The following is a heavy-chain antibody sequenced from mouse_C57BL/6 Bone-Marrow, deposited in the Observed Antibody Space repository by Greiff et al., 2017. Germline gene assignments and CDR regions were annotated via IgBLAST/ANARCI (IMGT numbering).Heavy chain of an antibody. J-gene: IGHJ4*01. Sequence: QVQLQQPGAELVKPGASVKVSCKASGYTFTSYWMHWVKQRPGQGLEWIGRIHPSDSGTNYNQKFKGKATLTVDKSSSTAYMPLSSLTSEDSAVYYWEIEGGLRHYYAMDYWGQGTSVTVSS. CDR1: GYTFTSYW. V-gene: IGHV1-74*01. CDR3: EIEGGLRHYYAMDY. CDR2: IHPSDSGT. D-gene: IGHD2-4*01.